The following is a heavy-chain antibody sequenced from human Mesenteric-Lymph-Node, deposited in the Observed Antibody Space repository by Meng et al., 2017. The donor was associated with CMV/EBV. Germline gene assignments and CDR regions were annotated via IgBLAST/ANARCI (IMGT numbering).Heavy chain of an antibody. Sequence: GESLKISCAACGFTFSSYDMHWVRQATGKGLEWVSAIGTAGDTYYPGSVKGQFTISRENAKNSLYLQMNSLRAGDTAVYYCARSPVLLPPAASDAFDVWGQGTLVTVSS. CDR3: ARSPVLLPPAASDAFDV. CDR2: IGTAGDT. D-gene: IGHD2-2*01. CDR1: GFTFSSYD. V-gene: IGHV3-13*03. J-gene: IGHJ3*01.